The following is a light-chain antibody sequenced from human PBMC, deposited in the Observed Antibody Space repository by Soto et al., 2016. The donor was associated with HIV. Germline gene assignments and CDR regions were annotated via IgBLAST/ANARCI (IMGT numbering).Light chain of an antibody. V-gene: IGKV1-5*03. Sequence: DIQMTQSPSSLSASVGDRVTITCRASQSVTRWLAWFQKKPGQVPKLLIYRASSLKSGVPSRFSGSGSGTEFSLTISGLQSYDSATYYCQQYDRFPWTFGQRDQRGDQ. CDR1: QSVTRW. CDR3: QQYDRFPWT. J-gene: IGKJ1*01. CDR2: RAS.